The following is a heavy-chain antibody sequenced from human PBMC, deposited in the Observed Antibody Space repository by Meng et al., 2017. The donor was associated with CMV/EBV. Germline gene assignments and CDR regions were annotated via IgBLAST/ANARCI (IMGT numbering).Heavy chain of an antibody. Sequence: SETLSPTCTVSGGSISSSSYYWGWIRQPPGKGLEWIGSIYYSGSTYYNPSLKSRVTISVDTSKNQFSLKLSSVTAADTAVYYCARAVGGSGWYYFDYWGQGTLVTAPQ. D-gene: IGHD6-19*01. CDR3: ARAVGGSGWYYFDY. V-gene: IGHV4-39*07. J-gene: IGHJ4*02. CDR2: IYYSGST. CDR1: GGSISSSSYY.